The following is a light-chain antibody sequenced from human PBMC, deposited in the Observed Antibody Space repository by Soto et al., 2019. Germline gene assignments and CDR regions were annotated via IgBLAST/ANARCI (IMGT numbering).Light chain of an antibody. CDR1: QNVDSNY. Sequence: EIVLTQSPGTLSLSPGERATLSCRSSQNVDSNYLAWYQQKPGQAPRIIIFAASGRATGIPARFSGSGSGTDFTLTVTSLEPEDFAVYYCQQRSNWPRTFGQGTKVDIK. CDR2: AAS. J-gene: IGKJ1*01. V-gene: IGKV3D-20*02. CDR3: QQRSNWPRT.